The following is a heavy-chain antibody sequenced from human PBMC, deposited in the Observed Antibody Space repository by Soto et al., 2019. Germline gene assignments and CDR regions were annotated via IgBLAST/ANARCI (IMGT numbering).Heavy chain of an antibody. CDR1: GYTFTSYG. J-gene: IGHJ4*02. Sequence: QVQLVQSGAEVKKPGASVKVSCKASGYTFTSYGITWVRQAPGQGLEWMGWISAYNGNTNYAQKLQGRVTMTTDTTTSTDYMELRSLRSDDTAVYYCARDRGSYALDYWGQGTLVTVSS. CDR2: ISAYNGNT. D-gene: IGHD1-26*01. V-gene: IGHV1-18*01. CDR3: ARDRGSYALDY.